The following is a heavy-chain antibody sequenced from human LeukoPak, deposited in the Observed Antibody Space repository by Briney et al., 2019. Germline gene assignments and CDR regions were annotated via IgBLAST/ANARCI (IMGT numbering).Heavy chain of an antibody. J-gene: IGHJ4*02. CDR1: GYTLTELS. CDR2: FDPEDGET. Sequence: ASVKVSCKVSGYTLTELSMHWVRQAPGKGLEWMGGFDPEDGETIYAQKFQGRVTMTRNTSISTAYMELSSLRSEDTAVYYCASLRGRYCSSTSCPDYWGQGTLVTVSS. D-gene: IGHD2-2*01. V-gene: IGHV1-24*01. CDR3: ASLRGRYCSSTSCPDY.